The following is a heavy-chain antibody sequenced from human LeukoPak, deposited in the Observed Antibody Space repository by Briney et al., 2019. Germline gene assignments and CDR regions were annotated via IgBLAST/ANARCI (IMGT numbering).Heavy chain of an antibody. Sequence: SETLSLICTVSGGSISSSSYYWGWIRQPPGKGLEWIGSIYYSGSTYYNPSLKSRVTISVDTSKNQFSLKLSSVTAADTAVYYCARPMGYCSSTSCHPHAFDIWGQGTMVTVSS. CDR2: IYYSGST. D-gene: IGHD2-2*01. CDR3: ARPMGYCSSTSCHPHAFDI. CDR1: GGSISSSSYY. J-gene: IGHJ3*02. V-gene: IGHV4-39*01.